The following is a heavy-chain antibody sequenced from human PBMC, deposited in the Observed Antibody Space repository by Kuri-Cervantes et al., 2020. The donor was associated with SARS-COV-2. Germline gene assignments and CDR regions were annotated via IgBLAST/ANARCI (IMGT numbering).Heavy chain of an antibody. J-gene: IGHJ6*02. V-gene: IGHV3-73*01. Sequence: SLTHLCAEAGFAFRGSALQWVRHASGKGLDLLSRIRSKANSYATAYAASLKGRFTISRDDSKNTASLQMNSLKTEATAVYYCAAEDVDKGWGAYYGMDVWGQGTTVTVSS. CDR3: AAEDVDKGWGAYYGMDV. CDR2: IRSKANSYAT. CDR1: GFAFRGSA. D-gene: IGHD7-27*01.